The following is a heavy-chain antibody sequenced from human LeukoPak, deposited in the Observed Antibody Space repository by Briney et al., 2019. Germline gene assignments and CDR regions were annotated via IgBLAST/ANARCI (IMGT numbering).Heavy chain of an antibody. Sequence: PGGSLRLSCAASGFTFRSYAMSWVRQAPGKGLEWVSAISGSGGSTYYADSVKGRFTISRDNSKNTLYLQMNSLRAEDTAVYYCAKAHLRFVYYFDYWGQGTLVTVSS. CDR1: GFTFRSYA. CDR3: AKAHLRFVYYFDY. CDR2: ISGSGGST. D-gene: IGHD3-10*01. V-gene: IGHV3-23*01. J-gene: IGHJ4*02.